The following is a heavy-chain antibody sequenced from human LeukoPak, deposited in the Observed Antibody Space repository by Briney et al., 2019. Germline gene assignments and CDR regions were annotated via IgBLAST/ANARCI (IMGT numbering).Heavy chain of an antibody. CDR3: ATGGDAYKTGY. J-gene: IGHJ4*02. CDR2: IYVSGTT. V-gene: IGHV4-59*12. D-gene: IGHD5-24*01. Sequence: SETLSLTCSVAGDSMNSYYWTWIRQPPGKGLEWIGYIYVSGTTSYNPSLKSRVTISADTSKNQFSLSLTSVNAADTAVYYCATGGDAYKTGYWGQGTLVSVSS. CDR1: GDSMNSYY.